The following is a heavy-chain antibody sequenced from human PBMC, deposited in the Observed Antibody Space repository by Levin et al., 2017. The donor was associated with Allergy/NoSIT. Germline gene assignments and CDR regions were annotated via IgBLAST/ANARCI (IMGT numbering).Heavy chain of an antibody. Sequence: GESLKISCAASGFTFSSYPMSWVRQAPGKGLEWVSAVSATGGSSYYADSVKGRFTISRDNSDNTLYLQMNSLRAEDTALYYCARGKSVTSGWLNWFDPWGQGTLVTVSS. V-gene: IGHV3-23*01. CDR1: GFTFSSYP. D-gene: IGHD6-19*01. CDR3: ARGKSVTSGWLNWFDP. J-gene: IGHJ5*02. CDR2: VSATGGSS.